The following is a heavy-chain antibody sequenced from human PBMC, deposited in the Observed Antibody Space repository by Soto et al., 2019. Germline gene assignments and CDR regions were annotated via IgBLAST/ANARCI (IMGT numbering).Heavy chain of an antibody. CDR2: ISYDGSNK. Sequence: QVQLVESGGGVVQPGRSLRLSCAASGFTFSSYAMHWVRQAPGKGLEWVAVISYDGSNKYYADSVKGRFTISRDNSKNTLYLQMNSLRAEDTAVYYCARSPLSPTPWDSGSYFRLTYWGQGTLVTVSS. CDR1: GFTFSSYA. D-gene: IGHD1-26*01. J-gene: IGHJ4*02. CDR3: ARSPLSPTPWDSGSYFRLTY. V-gene: IGHV3-30-3*01.